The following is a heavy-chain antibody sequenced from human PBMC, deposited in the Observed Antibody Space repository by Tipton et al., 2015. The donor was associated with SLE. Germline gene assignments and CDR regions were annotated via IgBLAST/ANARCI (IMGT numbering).Heavy chain of an antibody. CDR2: IYYSGST. CDR1: GGSISSYY. CDR3: ARPAASGAFDI. Sequence: TLSLTCTVSGGSISSYYWSWIRQPPGKGLEWIGYIYYSGSTNYNPSLKSRVTISVDTSKNQFSLKLSSVTVADTAVYYCARPAASGAFDIWGQGTMVTVSS. D-gene: IGHD6-13*01. V-gene: IGHV4-59*08. J-gene: IGHJ3*02.